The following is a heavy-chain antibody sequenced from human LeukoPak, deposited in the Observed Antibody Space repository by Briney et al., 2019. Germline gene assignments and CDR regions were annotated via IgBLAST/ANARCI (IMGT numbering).Heavy chain of an antibody. Sequence: PGRSLRLSCAASGFTFSSYGMHWVRQAPGRGLEWVAVISYDGSNKYYADSVKGRFTISRDNSKNTLYLQMNSLRAEDTAVYYCAKEDSLPWGQGTLVTVSS. V-gene: IGHV3-30*18. CDR2: ISYDGSNK. D-gene: IGHD2-21*01. CDR1: GFTFSSYG. J-gene: IGHJ5*02. CDR3: AKEDSLP.